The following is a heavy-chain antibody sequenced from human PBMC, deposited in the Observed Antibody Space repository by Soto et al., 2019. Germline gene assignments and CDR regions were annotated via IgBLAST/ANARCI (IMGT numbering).Heavy chain of an antibody. D-gene: IGHD2-21*02. J-gene: IGHJ4*02. CDR3: ARERGDGYFDY. V-gene: IGHV3-21*01. CDR1: GFTFSSYS. CDR2: ISSNSSYI. Sequence: EVQLVESGGGLVKPGGSLRLSCAASGFTFSSYSMNWVRQDPGKGLEWVSSISSNSSYIYYADSVKGRFTISRDNAKNSLYLQMNSLRAEDTGVYYCARERGDGYFDYRGQGTLVTDSS.